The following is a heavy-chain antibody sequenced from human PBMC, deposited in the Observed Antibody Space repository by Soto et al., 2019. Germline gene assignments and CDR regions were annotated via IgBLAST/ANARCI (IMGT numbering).Heavy chain of an antibody. Sequence: SETLSLTCAVSGYSISSGYYWGWIRQPPGKGLEWIGSIYHSGSTYHNPSLKSRVTISVDTSKNQFSLKLSSVSAADTALYYCARCSLVVVPAPGFDPWGRGTLVTVSS. V-gene: IGHV4-38-2*01. CDR2: IYHSGST. J-gene: IGHJ5*02. D-gene: IGHD2-2*01. CDR3: ARCSLVVVPAPGFDP. CDR1: GYSISSGYY.